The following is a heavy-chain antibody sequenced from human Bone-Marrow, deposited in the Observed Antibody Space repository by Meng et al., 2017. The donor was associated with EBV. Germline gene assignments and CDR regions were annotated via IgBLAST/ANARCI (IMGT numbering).Heavy chain of an antibody. D-gene: IGHD3-10*01. Sequence: QEQLVQSGAEVKKPGSSVKCSCKAAGGTFSSYAISWVRQAPGQGLEWMGGIIPIFGTANYAQKFQGRVTITADESTSTAYMELSSLRSEDTAVYYCARGAVRGVIHWFDPWGQGTLVTVSS. CDR1: GGTFSSYA. CDR3: ARGAVRGVIHWFDP. V-gene: IGHV1-69*01. CDR2: IIPIFGTA. J-gene: IGHJ5*02.